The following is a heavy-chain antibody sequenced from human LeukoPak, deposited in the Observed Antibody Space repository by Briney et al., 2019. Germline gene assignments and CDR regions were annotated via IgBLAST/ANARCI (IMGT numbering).Heavy chain of an antibody. V-gene: IGHV3-48*01. CDR1: GFTFSSYS. CDR3: ARDGYYYGSGSSTNYYYYYMDV. CDR2: ISSSSSTI. J-gene: IGHJ6*03. D-gene: IGHD3-10*01. Sequence: GGSLRLSCAASGFTFSSYSMNWVRQAPGKGLEWVSYISSSSSTIYYADSVKGRFTISRDNAKNSLYLQMNSLRAEDTAVYYCARDGYYYGSGSSTNYYYYYMDVWGKGTTVTVSS.